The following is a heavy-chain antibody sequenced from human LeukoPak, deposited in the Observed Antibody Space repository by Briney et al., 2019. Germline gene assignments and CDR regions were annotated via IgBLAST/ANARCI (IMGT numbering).Heavy chain of an antibody. CDR1: GFTFSSYA. J-gene: IGHJ4*02. Sequence: GGSLRLXCAASGFTFSSYAMRWVRPAPGKGLEWVSAISGSGGSTYYADSVKGRFTISRDNSKNTLYLQMNSLRAEDTAVYYCAKVPAKYGGKVQLDYWGQGTLVTVSS. D-gene: IGHD4-23*01. CDR2: ISGSGGST. CDR3: AKVPAKYGGKVQLDY. V-gene: IGHV3-23*01.